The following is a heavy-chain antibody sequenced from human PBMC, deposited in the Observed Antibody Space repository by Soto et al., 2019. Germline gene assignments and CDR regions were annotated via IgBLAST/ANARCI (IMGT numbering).Heavy chain of an antibody. CDR2: IYYSGST. CDR3: ARQQDIAVAGIGYYFDY. V-gene: IGHV4-59*08. Sequence: SETLSLTCTVSGGSINSYYWSWIRQPPGKGLEWLGYIYYSGSTNYNPSLKSRVTISVDTSKNQFSLKLSSVTAADTAVYYCARQQDIAVAGIGYYFDYWGQGTLVTVSS. D-gene: IGHD6-19*01. J-gene: IGHJ4*02. CDR1: GGSINSYY.